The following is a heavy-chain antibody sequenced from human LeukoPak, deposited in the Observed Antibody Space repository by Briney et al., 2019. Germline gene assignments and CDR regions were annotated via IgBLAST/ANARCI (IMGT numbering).Heavy chain of an antibody. J-gene: IGHJ4*02. D-gene: IGHD2-2*01. Sequence: GGSLRLSCAASGFTFSNYGMHWARQAPGKGLEWVAFIRYDESTKFYADSVKGRFTISRDNSKTTLYLQMNSLRAEDTAVYYCAKDLPAAYFDYWGQGTLVTVSS. CDR2: IRYDESTK. CDR1: GFTFSNYG. V-gene: IGHV3-30*02. CDR3: AKDLPAAYFDY.